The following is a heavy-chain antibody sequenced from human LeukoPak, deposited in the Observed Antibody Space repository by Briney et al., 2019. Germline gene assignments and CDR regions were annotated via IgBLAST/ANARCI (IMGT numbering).Heavy chain of an antibody. CDR3: ARHVSSGFDY. CDR2: ISYSGST. D-gene: IGHD6-19*01. V-gene: IGHV4-59*08. J-gene: IGHJ4*02. CDR1: GDSISSYY. Sequence: SETLSLTCTVSGDSISSYYWSWIRQPPGRGLEWIGSISYSGSTNYNPSLKSRVTISVDTSKNQFSLKLSSVTAADTAVYYCARHVSSGFDYWGQGTLGTVSS.